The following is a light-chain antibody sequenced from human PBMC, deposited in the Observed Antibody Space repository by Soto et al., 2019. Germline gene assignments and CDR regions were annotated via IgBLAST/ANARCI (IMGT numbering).Light chain of an antibody. Sequence: QSALTQPASVSGSPGQSITISCTGTSSDVGSYNLVSWYQQHPGKAPKLMIYEVSKRSSGVSNRFSGSKSGNTASLTISGLQAEDEADYYCCSYAGSSIGVFGGGTKLTVL. V-gene: IGLV2-23*02. CDR1: SSDVGSYNL. J-gene: IGLJ3*02. CDR3: CSYAGSSIGV. CDR2: EVS.